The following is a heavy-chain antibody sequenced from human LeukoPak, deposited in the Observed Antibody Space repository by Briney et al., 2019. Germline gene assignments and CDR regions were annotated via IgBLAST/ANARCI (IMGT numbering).Heavy chain of an antibody. CDR1: GFTFSSYA. J-gene: IGHJ4*02. V-gene: IGHV3-23*01. Sequence: PGGSLRLSCAASGFTFSSYAMSWVRQAPGKGLEWVSAISGSGGSTYYADSVKGRFTISRDNSKNTLYLQMNSLRAEDTAVYYRATGYCSGGSCYSDWGQGTLVTVSS. D-gene: IGHD2-15*01. CDR3: ATGYCSGGSCYSD. CDR2: ISGSGGST.